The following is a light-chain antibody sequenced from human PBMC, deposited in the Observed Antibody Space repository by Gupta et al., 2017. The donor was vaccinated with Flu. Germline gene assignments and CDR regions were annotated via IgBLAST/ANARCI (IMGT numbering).Light chain of an antibody. Sequence: EIVLTQSPGTLSVSPGERATLSCRASQSVTSSYLAWYQQQPGQAPRLLIYGASSRATGIPDRFSGSGSGTDFTLTISRLEPEDFAVYYCQQYGSSPRTFGQGTKVEIK. J-gene: IGKJ1*01. CDR2: GAS. CDR3: QQYGSSPRT. V-gene: IGKV3-20*01. CDR1: QSVTSSY.